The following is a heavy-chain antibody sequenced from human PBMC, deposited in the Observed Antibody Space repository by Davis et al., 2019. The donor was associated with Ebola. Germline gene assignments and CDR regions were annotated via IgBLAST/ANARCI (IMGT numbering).Heavy chain of an antibody. CDR1: GFTFSAYA. CDR2: ISGSGGGT. D-gene: IGHD1-20*01. J-gene: IGHJ3*01. Sequence: GESLKISCAGSGFTFSAYAMSWVRQPPGKGLEWVSVISGSGGGTHYADSVKGRFTISRDNSKNTLYLQMNSLRAEDTAVYFCAKDMKVTGVFAFHFWGQGTMVTVSS. V-gene: IGHV3-23*01. CDR3: AKDMKVTGVFAFHF.